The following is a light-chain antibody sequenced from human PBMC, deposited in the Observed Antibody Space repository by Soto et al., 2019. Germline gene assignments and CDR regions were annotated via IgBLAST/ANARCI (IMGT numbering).Light chain of an antibody. Sequence: EIVMTQSPATLSVSPGERATLSCRASQSVSSNLAWYQQKPGQAPSLLIYGASTRATGGPARFSGSGSGTEFTLTISSLQSEDFAVYYCQQYNNWPPWTFGQGTKVEIK. CDR2: GAS. CDR1: QSVSSN. J-gene: IGKJ1*01. CDR3: QQYNNWPPWT. V-gene: IGKV3-15*01.